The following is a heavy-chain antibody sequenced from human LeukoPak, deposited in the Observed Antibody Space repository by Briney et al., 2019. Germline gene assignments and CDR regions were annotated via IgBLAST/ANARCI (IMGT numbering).Heavy chain of an antibody. CDR2: IYHSGST. Sequence: SETLSLTCTVSGGSISSGGYYWSWIRQPPGKGLEWIGYIYHSGSTYYNPSLKSRVTISVDRSKNQFSLKLSSVTAADTAVYYCARQVGATSYFDYWGQGTLVTVSS. V-gene: IGHV4-30-2*01. D-gene: IGHD1-26*01. CDR1: GGSISSGGYY. CDR3: ARQVGATSYFDY. J-gene: IGHJ4*02.